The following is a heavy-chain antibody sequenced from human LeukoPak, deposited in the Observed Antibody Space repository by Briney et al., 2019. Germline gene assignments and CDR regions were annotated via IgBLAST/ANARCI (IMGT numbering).Heavy chain of an antibody. Sequence: GGSLRLSCVASGFTFSSDAMHWVRQTPGKGLEWVAVISYDGNEKYQVDSVKGRFTISRDNSKNTLYLQMNSLRAEDTAVYYCARSLSSRLSSPCRPYYFDYWGQGTLVTVSS. J-gene: IGHJ4*02. CDR3: ARSLSSRLSSPCRPYYFDY. V-gene: IGHV3-30-3*01. CDR1: GFTFSSDA. CDR2: ISYDGNEK. D-gene: IGHD3-16*02.